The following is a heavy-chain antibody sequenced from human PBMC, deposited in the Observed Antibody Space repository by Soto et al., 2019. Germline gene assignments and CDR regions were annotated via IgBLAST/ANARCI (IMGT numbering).Heavy chain of an antibody. CDR3: ARDVYAYGSGSPPSQY. J-gene: IGHJ1*01. CDR1: GFTFSSYG. D-gene: IGHD3-10*01. Sequence: QIQPVESGGGVVQSGRSLRLSCEASGFTFSSYGMHWVRQAPGKGLEWVAIIWYDGRNKYYADSVKGRFTISRDNSKNTLYLQMNSLRVDDTAVYYCARDVYAYGSGSPPSQYWGQGTLVTVSS. CDR2: IWYDGRNK. V-gene: IGHV3-33*01.